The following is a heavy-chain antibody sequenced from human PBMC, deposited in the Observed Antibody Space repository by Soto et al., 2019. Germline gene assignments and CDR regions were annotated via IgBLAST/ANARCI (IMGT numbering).Heavy chain of an antibody. D-gene: IGHD3-10*01. CDR2: IIKDGSEK. CDR1: VFTFSNYW. J-gene: IGHJ4*02. CDR3: ARDWGGLGY. Sequence: WWSLRLSCSASVFTFSNYWMTWVRQAPGKGLEWVANIIKDGSEKSYVDSVKGRFTISRDNAKNSLYLEMNSLRVEDTAVYYCARDWGGLGYWGQGTLVTVSS. V-gene: IGHV3-7*03.